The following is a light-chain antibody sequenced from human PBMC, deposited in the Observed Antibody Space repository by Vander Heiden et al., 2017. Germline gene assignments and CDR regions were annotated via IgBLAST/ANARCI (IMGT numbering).Light chain of an antibody. J-gene: IGKJ1*01. CDR1: QSISSY. V-gene: IGKV1-39*01. CDR2: AAS. Sequence: DIQMTQSQPSLPASVGDRGTITCRASQSISSYLNWYQQKPGKAPKLLIYAASSLQSGVPSRFSGSGSGTDFTLTISSLQPEDVATYYCQQSYSTPRTFGQGTKVEIK. CDR3: QQSYSTPRT.